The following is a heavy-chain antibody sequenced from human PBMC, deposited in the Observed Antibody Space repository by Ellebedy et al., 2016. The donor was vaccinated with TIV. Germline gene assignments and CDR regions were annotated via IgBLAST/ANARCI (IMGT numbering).Heavy chain of an antibody. CDR3: VRGSGDFGFDS. V-gene: IGHV3-48*02. J-gene: IGHJ4*02. D-gene: IGHD6-25*01. CDR2: ISSGGSSI. Sequence: GESLKISXVASGFTFSSHNMNWVRQAPGKGLDWLSFISSGGSSIFYADSVKGRFTISRDNAKNSLYLQMHSLRDEDTAVYYCVRGSGDFGFDSWGQGTLVTVFS. CDR1: GFTFSSHN.